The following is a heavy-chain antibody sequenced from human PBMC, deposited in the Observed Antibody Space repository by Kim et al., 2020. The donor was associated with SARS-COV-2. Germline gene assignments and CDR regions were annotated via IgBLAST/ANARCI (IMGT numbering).Heavy chain of an antibody. J-gene: IGHJ1*01. D-gene: IGHD3-22*01. CDR3: ARDWEEVIRPEYVQH. V-gene: IGHV3-23*01. Sequence: GGSLRLSCAASGFTFSSYAMSWVRQAPGKGLEWVSAIGGSGGSTYYADSVRGRFTISRDNSKNTLYLQMNSLRAEDTAVYYCARDWEEVIRPEYVQHWGQGTLVTVSP. CDR2: IGGSGGST. CDR1: GFTFSSYA.